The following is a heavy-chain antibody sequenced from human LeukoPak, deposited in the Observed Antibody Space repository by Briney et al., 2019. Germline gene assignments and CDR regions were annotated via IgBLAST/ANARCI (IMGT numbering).Heavy chain of an antibody. V-gene: IGHV3-15*01. CDR1: GFTFSSAW. Sequence: GGSLRLSCAASGFTFSSAWMSWVRQAPGKGLEWVGRIKSKTDGGTTDYAAPVKGRFTISRDDSKNTLYLQMNSLKTEDTAVYYCTTGIVVVPAAMDRVDYWGQGTLVTVSS. D-gene: IGHD2-2*01. CDR3: TTGIVVVPAAMDRVDY. J-gene: IGHJ4*02. CDR2: IKSKTDGGTT.